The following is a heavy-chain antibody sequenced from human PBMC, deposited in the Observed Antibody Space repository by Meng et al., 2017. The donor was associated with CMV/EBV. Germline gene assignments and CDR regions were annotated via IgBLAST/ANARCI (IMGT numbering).Heavy chain of an antibody. J-gene: IGHJ4*02. CDR3: ARAPGSYYDY. Sequence: GESLKISCAASGFTFSSYSMNWVRQAPGKGLEWVSSISSSSSYIYYADSVKGRFTISRDNAKNALYLQMNSLRAEDTAVYYGARAPGSYYDYWGQGTLVTVSS. D-gene: IGHD1-26*01. V-gene: IGHV3-21*01. CDR2: ISSSSSYI. CDR1: GFTFSSYS.